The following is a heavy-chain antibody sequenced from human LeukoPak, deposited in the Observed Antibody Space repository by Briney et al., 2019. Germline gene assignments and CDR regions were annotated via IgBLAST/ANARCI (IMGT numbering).Heavy chain of an antibody. D-gene: IGHD1-14*01. Sequence: ASVKVSCKASGYTFTGYYMHWVRQAPGQGLEWMGSINANSGGIKYAQKFQGRVTMTRDTSISTAYMELSRLRSDDTAVYYCARGEGITNWFDPWGQGTLVTVSS. CDR2: INANSGGI. CDR3: ARGEGITNWFDP. J-gene: IGHJ5*02. CDR1: GYTFTGYY. V-gene: IGHV1-2*02.